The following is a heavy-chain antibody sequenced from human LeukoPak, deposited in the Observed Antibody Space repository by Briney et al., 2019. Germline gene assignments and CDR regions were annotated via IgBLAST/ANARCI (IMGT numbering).Heavy chain of an antibody. Sequence: SQTLSLTCTVSGGSISSGDYYWSWIRQPPGKGLEWIGYIYYSGSTYYNPSLKSRVTISVDKSKNQFSLKLSSVTAADTAVYYCARWGGGWGSLDFIRYFDLWGRGTLVTVSS. CDR2: IYYSGST. V-gene: IGHV4-30-4*01. CDR1: GGSISSGDYY. D-gene: IGHD3-16*01. J-gene: IGHJ2*01. CDR3: ARWGGGWGSLDFIRYFDL.